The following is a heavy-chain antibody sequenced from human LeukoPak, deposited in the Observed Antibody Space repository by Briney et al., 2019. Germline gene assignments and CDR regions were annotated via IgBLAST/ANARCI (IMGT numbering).Heavy chain of an antibody. CDR2: IKSKTDGGTT. Sequence: GGSLRLSCAASGFTFSNAWMNWVRQAPGKGLEWVGRIKSKTDGGTTDYAAPVKGRFTISRDDSRNTVDLQMNGLTVEDTALYYCAWGGAQHYESWGQGTLVTVSS. CDR3: AWGGAQHYES. J-gene: IGHJ4*02. V-gene: IGHV3-15*07. D-gene: IGHD3-16*01. CDR1: GFTFSNAW.